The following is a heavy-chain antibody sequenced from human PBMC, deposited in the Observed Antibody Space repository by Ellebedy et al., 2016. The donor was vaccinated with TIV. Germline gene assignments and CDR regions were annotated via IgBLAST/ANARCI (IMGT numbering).Heavy chain of an antibody. CDR2: ISTYSGDT. Sequence: ASVKVSCXASGYTFTSYGISWVRQAPGQGLEWMGWISTYSGDTNYALNLQGRVSLTTDTSTSTAYMELRSLKSDDTAVYYCARDHLYCAIGVCYGRFDPWGQGTLVTVSS. D-gene: IGHD2-8*01. CDR1: GYTFTSYG. CDR3: ARDHLYCAIGVCYGRFDP. J-gene: IGHJ5*02. V-gene: IGHV1-18*04.